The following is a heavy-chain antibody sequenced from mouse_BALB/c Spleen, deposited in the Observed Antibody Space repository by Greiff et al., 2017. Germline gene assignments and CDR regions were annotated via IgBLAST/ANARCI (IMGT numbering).Heavy chain of an antibody. CDR1: GFNIKDTY. J-gene: IGHJ3*01. Sequence: EVQLQQSGAELVKPGASVKLSCTASGFNIKDTYMHWVKQRPEQGLEWIGRIDPANGNTKYDPKFQGKATITADTSSNTAYLQLSSLTSEDTAVYYCARSITTVVPFAYWGQGTLVTVSA. CDR3: ARSITTVVPFAY. V-gene: IGHV14-3*02. CDR2: IDPANGNT. D-gene: IGHD1-1*01.